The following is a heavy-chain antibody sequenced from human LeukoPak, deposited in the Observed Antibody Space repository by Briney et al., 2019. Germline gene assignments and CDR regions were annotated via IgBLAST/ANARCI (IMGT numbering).Heavy chain of an antibody. J-gene: IGHJ4*02. CDR1: GFTFSSYS. CDR2: ISSSSSYI. CDR3: ASEHCTNGVCSFDY. Sequence: GGSLRLSCAASGFTFSSYSMNWVRQAPGKGLEWLSSISSSSSYIYYADSVKGRFTISRDNAKNSLYLQMNSLRAEDTAVYYCASEHCTNGVCSFDYWGQGTLVTVSS. V-gene: IGHV3-21*01. D-gene: IGHD2-8*01.